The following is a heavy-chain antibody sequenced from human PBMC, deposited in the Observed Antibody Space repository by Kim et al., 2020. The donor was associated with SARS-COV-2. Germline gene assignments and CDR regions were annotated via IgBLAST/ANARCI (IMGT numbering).Heavy chain of an antibody. CDR2: IIPIFGTA. V-gene: IGHV1-69*13. CDR3: ARGGRGSGSYYKDNWFDP. Sequence: SVKVSCKASGGTFSSYAISWVRQAPGQGLEWMGGIIPIFGTANYAQKFQGRVTITADESTSTAYMELSSLRSEDTAVYYCARGGRGSGSYYKDNWFDPWGKGTLVTVSS. D-gene: IGHD3-10*01. CDR1: GGTFSSYA. J-gene: IGHJ5*02.